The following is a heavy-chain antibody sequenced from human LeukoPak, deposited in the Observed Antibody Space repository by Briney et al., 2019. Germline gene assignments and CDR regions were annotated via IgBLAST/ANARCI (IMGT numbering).Heavy chain of an antibody. CDR3: SVGVITGTFHI. V-gene: IGHV3-74*01. J-gene: IGHJ3*02. D-gene: IGHD3-16*02. Sequence: GGSLRLSCAASGFTFSDYWMHWVRQAPGEGLVWVSRVNGYGNSTSYADSVKGRYTISRDNAKNTLYLQMNSLRAEDTAVYYCSVGVITGTFHIWGQGTMATVSS. CDR2: VNGYGNST. CDR1: GFTFSDYW.